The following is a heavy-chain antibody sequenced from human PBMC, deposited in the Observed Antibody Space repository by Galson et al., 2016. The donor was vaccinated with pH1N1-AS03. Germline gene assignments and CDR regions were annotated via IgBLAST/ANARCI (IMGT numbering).Heavy chain of an antibody. V-gene: IGHV6-1*01. J-gene: IGHJ4*02. CDR2: TFYWSKWSN. CDR1: A. D-gene: IGHD3-10*01. CDR3: ARGKNSGFDY. Sequence: AVSWVRLAPGQGLEWLGRTFYWSKWSNDYAESVKSRITIDPDTSNNQFSLHLNSVTPEDTAIYFCARGKNSGFDYWGQGTPVTVSS.